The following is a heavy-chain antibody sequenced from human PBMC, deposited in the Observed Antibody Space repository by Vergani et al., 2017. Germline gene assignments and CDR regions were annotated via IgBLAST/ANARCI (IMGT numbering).Heavy chain of an antibody. Sequence: QMQLQESGPGLVKASETLSLTCTVSGDSIISRSYHWGWLRQPPGKGLEWIGRIYNSGNGDPSSSLKSRFTISADTSKNQFSLRLTSVTAADTAVYYGASGKYYSDSTSHFRGRYFDVWGRGTLVTVPS. D-gene: IGHD3-16*01. CDR3: ASGKYYSDSTSHFRGRYFDV. J-gene: IGHJ2*01. V-gene: IGHV4-39*01. CDR2: IYNSGNG. CDR1: GDSIISRSYH.